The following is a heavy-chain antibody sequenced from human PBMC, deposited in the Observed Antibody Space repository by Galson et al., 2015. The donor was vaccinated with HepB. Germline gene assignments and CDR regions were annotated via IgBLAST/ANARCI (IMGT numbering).Heavy chain of an antibody. CDR3: AREYYFDINGYYFQYFDY. V-gene: IGHV4-59*01. J-gene: IGHJ4*02. CDR1: GVSFNSYY. D-gene: IGHD3-22*01. CDR2: IYYSGTT. Sequence: SETLSLTCTVSGVSFNSYYWTWIRQPPGKGLEWIGYIYYSGTTNYNPSLKSRVTMSVDTSKNQFSLRLSSVTAADTAVYYCAREYYFDINGYYFQYFDYWGQGTLVTVSS.